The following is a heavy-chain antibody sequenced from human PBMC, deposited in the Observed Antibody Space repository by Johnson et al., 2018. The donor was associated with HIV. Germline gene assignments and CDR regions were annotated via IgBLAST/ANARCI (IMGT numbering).Heavy chain of an antibody. CDR2: ISTDGADT. Sequence: QLVESGGGVIQPGGFLSLSCEGSGFTLSAYAMTWVRQAPGKGLEWVSSISTDGADTYYEDSGKGRFTISRDNSRNTLYLQIHSLRVDDTALYYCVRAPISLIKGSYDMCGQGTIVTVSS. CDR3: VRAPISLIKGSYDM. J-gene: IGHJ3*02. CDR1: GFTLSAYA. D-gene: IGHD3-10*01. V-gene: IGHV3-23*04.